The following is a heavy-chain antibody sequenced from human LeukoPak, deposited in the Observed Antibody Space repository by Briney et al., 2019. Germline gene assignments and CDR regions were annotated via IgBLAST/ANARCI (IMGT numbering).Heavy chain of an antibody. Sequence: SETLSLTCTVSGGSISTSYWSWIRQPPGKGLEWIGYIYYTGSANYNPSLKSRVTMSVDTSKNQFSLKLSSVTAADTAVYYCARVGAHAFDIWGQGTMVTVSS. CDR3: ARVGAHAFDI. J-gene: IGHJ3*02. D-gene: IGHD1-26*01. V-gene: IGHV4-59*12. CDR2: IYYTGSA. CDR1: GGSISTSY.